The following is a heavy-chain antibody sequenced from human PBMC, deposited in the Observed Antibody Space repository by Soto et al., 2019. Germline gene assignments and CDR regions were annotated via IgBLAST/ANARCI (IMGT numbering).Heavy chain of an antibody. CDR2: INAGNGNT. CDR3: ASDLGGSPDS. Sequence: QVQLVQSGAEVKKPGASVRVSCKASGYTFTSYAIHWVRQAPGQRLEWMGWINAGNGNTKYSQKFQDIVTITMDTSATTAYIELSSVSSLDTAVYYCASDLGGSPDSWGQETLVTVSS. D-gene: IGHD5-12*01. J-gene: IGHJ4*02. CDR1: GYTFTSYA. V-gene: IGHV1-3*01.